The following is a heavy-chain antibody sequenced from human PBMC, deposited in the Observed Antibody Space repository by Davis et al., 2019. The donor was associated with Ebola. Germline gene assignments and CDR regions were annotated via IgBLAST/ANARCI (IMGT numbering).Heavy chain of an antibody. Sequence: SVKVSCKASGGTFTNYAIHWVRQAPGQGLEWMGDIIPIFGTTKYAQKFQGRVTITADESTSTAYMELSSLRSEDTAVYYCARVLVATIGPYYGMDVWGQGTTVTVSS. D-gene: IGHD5-12*01. CDR1: GGTFTNYA. V-gene: IGHV1-69*13. CDR3: ARVLVATIGPYYGMDV. CDR2: IIPIFGTT. J-gene: IGHJ6*01.